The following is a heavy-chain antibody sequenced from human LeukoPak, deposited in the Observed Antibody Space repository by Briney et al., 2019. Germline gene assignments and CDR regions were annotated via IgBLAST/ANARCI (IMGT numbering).Heavy chain of an antibody. CDR3: AKHHSGLRYDY. CDR1: GFTFSNYA. CDR2: ISGGGAST. J-gene: IGHJ4*02. D-gene: IGHD4-17*01. V-gene: IGHV3-23*01. Sequence: GGSLRLSCAASGFTFSNYAMSWVRQAPGKGLAWVSTISGGGASTYYADSVKGRFTISRDTSMDTLYLQMNSLRAEDTAIYYCAKHHSGLRYDYWGQGTLVTVSS.